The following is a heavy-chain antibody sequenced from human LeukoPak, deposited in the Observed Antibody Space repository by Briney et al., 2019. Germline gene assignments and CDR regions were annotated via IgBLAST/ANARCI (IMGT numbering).Heavy chain of an antibody. V-gene: IGHV3-23*01. J-gene: IGHJ4*02. D-gene: IGHD5-18*01. CDR2: ISGSGGST. CDR1: GFTFSNYA. Sequence: GGSLRLSCVDSGFTFSNYAMNWVRQAPGKGLEWVSAISGSGGSTYYADSVKGRFTISRDNSKNTLYLQMNSLRAEDTALYYCAIRVDTAMARDYWGQGTLVTVSS. CDR3: AIRVDTAMARDY.